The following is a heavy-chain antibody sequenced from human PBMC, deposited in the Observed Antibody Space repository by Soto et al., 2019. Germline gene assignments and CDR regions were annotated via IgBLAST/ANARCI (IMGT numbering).Heavy chain of an antibody. D-gene: IGHD1-1*01. CDR3: ARTRDEGTYYYYGMDV. CDR1: GYTFTSYG. V-gene: IGHV1-18*01. CDR2: ISAYNGNT. J-gene: IGHJ6*02. Sequence: QVQLVQSGAEVKKPGASVKVSCKASGYTFTSYGISWVRQAPGQGLEWMGWISAYNGNTNYAQKLHGRVTMTTDTSTSTAYMELRSLRSDDTAVYYCARTRDEGTYYYYGMDVWGQGTTVTVSS.